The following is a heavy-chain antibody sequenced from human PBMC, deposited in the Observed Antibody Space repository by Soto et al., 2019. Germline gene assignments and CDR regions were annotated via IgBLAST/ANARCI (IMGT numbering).Heavy chain of an antibody. V-gene: IGHV3-64D*06. Sequence: LRLSCSASGFTFSSYAMHWVRQAPGKGLEYVSAISSNGGSTYYADSVKGRFTISRDNSKNTLYLQLSSLRAEDTALYYCVKASYYCSGSYGYWGQGTLVTVSS. J-gene: IGHJ4*02. CDR3: VKASYYCSGSYGY. D-gene: IGHD3-10*01. CDR1: GFTFSSYA. CDR2: ISSNGGST.